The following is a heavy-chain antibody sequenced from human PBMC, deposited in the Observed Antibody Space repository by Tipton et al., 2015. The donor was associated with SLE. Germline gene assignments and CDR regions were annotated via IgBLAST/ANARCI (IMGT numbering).Heavy chain of an antibody. CDR2: INHGRGT. Sequence: TLSLTCAVYRDSFSDYFWTWIRQPPGKGLQWIGEINHGRGTNYSPSLKSRVTISLGKSQNQFSLKLSSVTAADTAVYYCARGVRYYGSQTYPYYYFYMDVWGKGTTVTVSS. CDR1: RDSFSDYF. CDR3: ARGVRYYGSQTYPYYYFYMDV. J-gene: IGHJ6*03. V-gene: IGHV4-34*01. D-gene: IGHD3-10*01.